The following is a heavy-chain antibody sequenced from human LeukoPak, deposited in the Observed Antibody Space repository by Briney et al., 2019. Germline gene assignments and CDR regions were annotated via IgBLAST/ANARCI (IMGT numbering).Heavy chain of an antibody. J-gene: IGHJ4*02. CDR3: VRGYSYGYHVSKTYYFDY. CDR1: GFTFSNNV. V-gene: IGHV3-21*01. D-gene: IGHD5-18*01. Sequence: GGSLRLSCAASGFTFSNNVIHWVRQAPGKGLEWVSSISSSSSYIYYADSVKGRFTISRDNAKNSLYLQMNSLRAEDTAVYYCVRGYSYGYHVSKTYYFDYWGQGTLVTVSS. CDR2: ISSSSSYI.